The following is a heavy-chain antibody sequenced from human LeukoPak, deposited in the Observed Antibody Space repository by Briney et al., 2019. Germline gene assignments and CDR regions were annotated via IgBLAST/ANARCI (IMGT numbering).Heavy chain of an antibody. J-gene: IGHJ1*01. D-gene: IGHD3-22*01. CDR2: IRGSGGST. Sequence: GGSLRLSCAASGFTLSRYAMSWVRQAPGEGLGWVSAIRGSGGSTYYADSVKGRFTISRDNSKNTLYLQMKSLRAQETAVYYCAKDLGSNTYYYDSSGYYYRYFQHWGQGTLVTVSS. CDR1: GFTLSRYA. CDR3: AKDLGSNTYYYDSSGYYYRYFQH. V-gene: IGHV3-23*01.